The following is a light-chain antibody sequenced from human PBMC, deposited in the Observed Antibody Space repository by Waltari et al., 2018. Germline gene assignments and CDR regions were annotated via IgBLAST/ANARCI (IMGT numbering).Light chain of an antibody. V-gene: IGLV2-14*01. J-gene: IGLJ2*01. CDR3: DSYTSSSTPV. CDR2: DVS. Sequence: QSALTQPASVSGSPGQSITISCPGTSSDVGGYNYVSWYQQHPGKAPKLMIYDVSNRPSGISNRFSGSKSGNTASLTISGLQAEDEADYYCDSYTSSSTPVFGGGTKLTVL. CDR1: SSDVGGYNY.